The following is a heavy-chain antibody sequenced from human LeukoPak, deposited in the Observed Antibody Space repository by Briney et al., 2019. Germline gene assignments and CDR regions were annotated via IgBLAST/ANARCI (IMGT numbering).Heavy chain of an antibody. CDR2: INHSGST. CDR3: ARIRKTYYYGSGSYFDY. Sequence: SETLSLTCAVCVGFFSCYYCRWIRQPPARGLEWIGEINHSGSTNYNPSLKSPVSISVDTSKNQFSMKLSSVNAADTAVYYCARIRKTYYYGSGSYFDYWGQGTLVTVSS. CDR1: VGFFSCYY. V-gene: IGHV4-34*01. J-gene: IGHJ4*02. D-gene: IGHD3-10*01.